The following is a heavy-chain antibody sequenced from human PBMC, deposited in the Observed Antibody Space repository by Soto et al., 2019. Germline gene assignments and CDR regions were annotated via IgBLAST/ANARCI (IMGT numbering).Heavy chain of an antibody. V-gene: IGHV4-59*01. CDR1: GGSLSCYY. J-gene: IGHJ6*03. CDR2: IYYSGST. Sequence: TPSLPCPVSGGSLSCYYWSWIRQPPGEGLEWIGYIYYSGSTNYNPSLKSRVTISVDTSKNQFSLKLSSVTAADTAVYYCAGGRTIFGVVIYYYMDVWGKGTTVTVSS. CDR3: AGGRTIFGVVIYYYMDV. D-gene: IGHD3-3*01.